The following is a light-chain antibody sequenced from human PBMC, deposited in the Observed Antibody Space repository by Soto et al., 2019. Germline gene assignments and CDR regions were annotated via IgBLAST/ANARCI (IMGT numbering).Light chain of an antibody. V-gene: IGLV2-8*01. CDR3: SSYAGSNSYV. CDR1: ISDIGNYIY. Sequence: QSALTQPPSASGSPGQSVTISCTGTISDIGNYIYVSWYQQYPGKAPKLILYEVTKRPPGVPDRFSGSKSGNTASLTVSGLQPEDEGDYCCSSYAGSNSYVFGTGTKVTVL. J-gene: IGLJ1*01. CDR2: EVT.